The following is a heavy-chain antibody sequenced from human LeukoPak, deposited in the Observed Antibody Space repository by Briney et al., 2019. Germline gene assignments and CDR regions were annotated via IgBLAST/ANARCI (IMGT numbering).Heavy chain of an antibody. D-gene: IGHD6-19*01. CDR1: GFTFSRYW. Sequence: GGSLRLSCAASGFTFSRYWMHWVRQAPGKGLVWVSRINTDDSSTIYADFVKGRFTASRDIAKNTLYLQMNSLRAEDTAVYYCARGGYSSGLDYWGQGALVTVSS. CDR3: ARGGYSSGLDY. CDR2: INTDDSST. V-gene: IGHV3-74*01. J-gene: IGHJ4*02.